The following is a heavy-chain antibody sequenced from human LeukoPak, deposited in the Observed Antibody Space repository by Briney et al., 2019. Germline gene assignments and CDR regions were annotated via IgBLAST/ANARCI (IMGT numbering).Heavy chain of an antibody. CDR1: GYTFTGYY. D-gene: IGHD5-24*01. Sequence: ASVKVSCKASGYTFTGYYTHWVRQAPGQGLEWMGWINPNSGGTNYAQKFQGRVTMTRDTSISTAYMELSRLRSDDTAVYYCARLEMAPEYYFDYWGQGTLVTVSS. CDR3: ARLEMAPEYYFDY. CDR2: INPNSGGT. V-gene: IGHV1-2*02. J-gene: IGHJ4*02.